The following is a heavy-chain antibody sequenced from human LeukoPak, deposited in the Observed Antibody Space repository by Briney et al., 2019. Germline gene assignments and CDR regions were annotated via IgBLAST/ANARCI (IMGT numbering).Heavy chain of an antibody. CDR1: GYTFTSYG. V-gene: IGHV1-18*01. CDR3: ARALDYYGSGSYLSGAFDI. D-gene: IGHD3-10*01. Sequence: ASVKVSCKASGYTFTSYGISWVRQAPGQGLEWMGWISAYNGNTNYAQKLQGRVTMTTDTSTSTAYMELRSLRSDDTAVYYCARALDYYGSGSYLSGAFDIWGQGTMVTVSS. CDR2: ISAYNGNT. J-gene: IGHJ3*02.